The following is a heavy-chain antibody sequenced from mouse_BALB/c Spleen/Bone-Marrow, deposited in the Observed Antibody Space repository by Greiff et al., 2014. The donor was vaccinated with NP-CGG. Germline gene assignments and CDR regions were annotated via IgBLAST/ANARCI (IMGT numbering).Heavy chain of an antibody. CDR1: GFNIKDTY. CDR2: IDPANCNT. J-gene: IGHJ3*01. CDR3: AIYYYGSSGFAY. V-gene: IGHV14-3*02. D-gene: IGHD1-1*01. Sequence: EVQLQQSGAELVKPGASVKLSCTASGFNIKDTYMHWVKQRPEQGLEWIGRIDPANCNTKYDPKFQGKATITADTSSNTAYLQLSSLTSEDTAVYYCAIYYYGSSGFAYWGQGTLVTVSA.